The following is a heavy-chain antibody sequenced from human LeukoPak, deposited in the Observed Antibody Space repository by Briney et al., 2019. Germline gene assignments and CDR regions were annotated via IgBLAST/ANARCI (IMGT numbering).Heavy chain of an antibody. D-gene: IGHD6-13*01. CDR3: ARGFSGSWGHNWFDP. CDR1: GYTFTSYG. CDR2: ISAYNGNT. V-gene: IGHV1-18*01. Sequence: ASVKVSCKASGYTFTSYGISWVRQAPGQGLEWMGWISAYNGNTNYAQKLQVRVTMTTDTSTSTAYMELRSLRSDDTAVYYCARGFSGSWGHNWFDPWGQGTLVTVSS. J-gene: IGHJ5*02.